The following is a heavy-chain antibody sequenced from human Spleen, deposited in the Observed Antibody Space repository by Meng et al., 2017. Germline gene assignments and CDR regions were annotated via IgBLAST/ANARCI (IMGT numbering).Heavy chain of an antibody. V-gene: IGHV3-23*01. Sequence: GESLKISCAASGFTFTKNAMTWVRQAPGRGLEWVSGISGSGGSTYYADSVKGRFTISRDNSKNMLYLQMNSLRAVDSAVYYCAKVPDWNAPFDYWGQGMVVTVSS. CDR1: GFTFTKNA. CDR3: AKVPDWNAPFDY. D-gene: IGHD1-1*01. J-gene: IGHJ4*02. CDR2: ISGSGGST.